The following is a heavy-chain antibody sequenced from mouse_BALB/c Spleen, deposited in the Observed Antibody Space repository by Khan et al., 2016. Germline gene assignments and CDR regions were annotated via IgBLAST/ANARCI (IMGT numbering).Heavy chain of an antibody. CDR1: GYTFSRYR. V-gene: IGHV1-9*01. CDR3: ARGAY. CDR2: ILPGSGST. Sequence: VQLQESGAELMKPGASVKISCKATGYTFSRYRIEWVKERPGHGLEWIGEILPGSGSTDYNEKFKVKATFTAETSSNTAYLELSGLTSEDSAVYNCARGAYWGQGTLVTVSA. J-gene: IGHJ3*01.